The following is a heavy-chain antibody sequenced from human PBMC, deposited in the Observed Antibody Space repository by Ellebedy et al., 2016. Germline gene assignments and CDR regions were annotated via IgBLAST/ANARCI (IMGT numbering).Heavy chain of an antibody. V-gene: IGHV1-18*01. Sequence: ASVKVSCXASGYTFTSYGISWVRQAPGQGLEWMGWISAYNGNTNYAQKLQGRVTMTTDTSTSTAYMELSSLRSEDTAVYYCASWVTHDAFDIWGQGTMVTVSS. CDR2: ISAYNGNT. CDR1: GYTFTSYG. D-gene: IGHD2-21*02. CDR3: ASWVTHDAFDI. J-gene: IGHJ3*02.